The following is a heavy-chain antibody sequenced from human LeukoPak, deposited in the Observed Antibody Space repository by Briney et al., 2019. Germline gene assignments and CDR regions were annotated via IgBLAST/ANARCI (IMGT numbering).Heavy chain of an antibody. CDR1: GFSFNTYA. D-gene: IGHD4-17*01. CDR2: ISGNGVNT. CDR3: ARVQRYDFGDYGNDY. Sequence: TGGSLRLSCEASGFSFNTYAMNWVRQAPGKGLEWVSAISGNGVNTHYVDSLKGRFIISRDNSKNTVYLQMSSLIAGDTAVYYCARVQRYDFGDYGNDYWGQGPLVTVSS. V-gene: IGHV3-23*01. J-gene: IGHJ4*02.